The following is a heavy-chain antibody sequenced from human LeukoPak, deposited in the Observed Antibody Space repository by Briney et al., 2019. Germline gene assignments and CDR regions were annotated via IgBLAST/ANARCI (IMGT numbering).Heavy chain of an antibody. J-gene: IGHJ4*02. Sequence: TLSLTCAVSGGSISSGGYSWSWIRQPPGEGLEWIGYIYHSGSTYYNPSLKSRVTISVDRSKNQFSLKLSSVTAADTAVYYCARDAGLGFDYWGQGTLVTVSS. CDR2: IYHSGST. CDR1: GGSISSGGYS. V-gene: IGHV4-30-2*01. D-gene: IGHD3-10*01. CDR3: ARDAGLGFDY.